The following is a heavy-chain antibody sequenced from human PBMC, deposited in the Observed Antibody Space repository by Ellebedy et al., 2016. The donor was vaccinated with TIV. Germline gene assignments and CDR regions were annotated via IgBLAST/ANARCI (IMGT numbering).Heavy chain of an antibody. CDR1: GYTFTDYY. Sequence: ASVKVSCKASGYTFTDYYIHWVRQAPGQGLEWMGWINAGNGNTKYSQKFQGRVTITRDTSASTAYMELSSLRSEDTAVYYCARGADIGVVPAAIMSELSTIGYFYYDMDVWGQGTTVTVSS. J-gene: IGHJ6*02. CDR3: ARGADIGVVPAAIMSELSTIGYFYYDMDV. CDR2: INAGNGNT. D-gene: IGHD2-2*02. V-gene: IGHV1/OR15-3*02.